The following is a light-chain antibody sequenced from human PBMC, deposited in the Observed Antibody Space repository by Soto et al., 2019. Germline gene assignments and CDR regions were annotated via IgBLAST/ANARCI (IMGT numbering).Light chain of an antibody. J-gene: IGKJ1*01. CDR1: QSVSSY. CDR2: DAS. Sequence: EIVLTQSPATLSLSPGERATLSCRASQSVSSYLAWYQQKPGQAPRLLMYDASKRATGIPARFSSSGSGTDFTLTISSLEPEDFAVYYCQQRSNWPPTFGQGTKVEIK. V-gene: IGKV3-11*01. CDR3: QQRSNWPPT.